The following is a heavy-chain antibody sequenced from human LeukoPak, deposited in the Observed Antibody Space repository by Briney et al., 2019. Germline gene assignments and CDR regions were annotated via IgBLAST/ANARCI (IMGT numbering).Heavy chain of an antibody. CDR1: GFTFSSYS. J-gene: IGHJ4*02. D-gene: IGHD6-13*01. CDR2: TTGDGGST. CDR3: VRQAVADVFFDS. Sequence: PGGSLRLSCSASGFTFSSYSMHWVRQAPGEGLKYISVTTGDGGSTYYADSVKGRFTISRDNSKNTLYLQMSSLRTEDTAVYYCVRQAVADVFFDSWGQGTLVTVSS. V-gene: IGHV3-64D*06.